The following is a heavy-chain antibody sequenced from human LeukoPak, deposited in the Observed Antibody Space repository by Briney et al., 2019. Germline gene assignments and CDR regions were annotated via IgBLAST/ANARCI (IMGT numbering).Heavy chain of an antibody. V-gene: IGHV1-2*02. J-gene: IGHJ4*02. CDR2: INPNSGGT. CDR1: GYTFTGYY. Sequence: GAPVKVSCKASGYTFTGYYMHWVRQAPGQGLEWMGWINPNSGGTNYAQKFQGRVTMTRDTSISTAYMELSRLRSDDTAVYYCARTTWELLLGLDYWGQGTLVTVSS. D-gene: IGHD1-26*01. CDR3: ARTTWELLLGLDY.